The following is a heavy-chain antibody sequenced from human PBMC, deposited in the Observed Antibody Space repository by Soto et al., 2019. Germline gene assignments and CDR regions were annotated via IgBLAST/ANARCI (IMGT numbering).Heavy chain of an antibody. D-gene: IGHD3-10*01. CDR2: IYYSGST. CDR1: GGSISSGGYY. CDR3: ARASGYYGSGSSQPFDY. V-gene: IGHV4-31*03. J-gene: IGHJ4*02. Sequence: SETLSLTCTVSGGSISSGGYYWSWIRQHPGKGLEWIGYIYYSGSTYYNPSLKSRVTISVDTSKNQFSLKLSSVTAADTAVYYCARASGYYGSGSSQPFDYWGQGTLVTVSS.